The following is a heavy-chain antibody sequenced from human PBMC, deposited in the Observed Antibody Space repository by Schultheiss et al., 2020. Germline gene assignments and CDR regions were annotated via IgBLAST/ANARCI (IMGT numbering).Heavy chain of an antibody. CDR2: ISYDGSNK. CDR1: GFTVSSNY. V-gene: IGHV3-30*03. J-gene: IGHJ4*02. D-gene: IGHD2-8*01. CDR3: ARSVSTSVGCTRGVCYNDY. Sequence: GGSLRLSCVASGFTVSSNYMSWVRQTPGKGLEWVAVISYDGSNKYYADSVKGRFTISRDNTKNSLYLQMNSLRAEDTAVYYCARSVSTSVGCTRGVCYNDYWGQGTLVTVSS.